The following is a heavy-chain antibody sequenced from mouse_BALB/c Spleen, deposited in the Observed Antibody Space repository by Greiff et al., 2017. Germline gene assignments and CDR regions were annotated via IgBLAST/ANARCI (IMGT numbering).Heavy chain of an antibody. CDR3: ARASSPYYYAMDY. CDR2: INSNGGST. D-gene: IGHD1-1*01. J-gene: IGHJ4*01. CDR1: GFTFSSYG. V-gene: IGHV5-6-3*01. Sequence: EVNVVESGGGLVQPGGSLKLSCAASGFTFSSYGMSWVRQTPDKRLELVATINSNGGSTYYPDSVKGRFTISRDNAKNTLYLQMSSLKSEDTAMYYCARASSPYYYAMDYWGQGTSVTVSS.